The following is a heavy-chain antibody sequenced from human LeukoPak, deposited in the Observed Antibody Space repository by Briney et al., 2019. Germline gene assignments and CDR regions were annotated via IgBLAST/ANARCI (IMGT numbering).Heavy chain of an antibody. CDR1: GGTFSSYA. D-gene: IGHD3-9*01. J-gene: IGHJ4*02. V-gene: IGHV1-69*06. CDR3: ARGTYYDILTGYPRGFDY. Sequence: ASVKVSCKASGGTFSSYAISWVRRAPGQGLEWMGGIIPIFGTANYAQKFQGRVTITADKSTSTAYMELSSLRSEDTAVYYCARGTYYDILTGYPRGFDYWGQGTLVTVSS. CDR2: IIPIFGTA.